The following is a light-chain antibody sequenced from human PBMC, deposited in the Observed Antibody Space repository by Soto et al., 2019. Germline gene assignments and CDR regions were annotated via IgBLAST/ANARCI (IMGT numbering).Light chain of an antibody. CDR2: ETS. V-gene: IGKV1-39*01. Sequence: SLSASVGDRVSITCRASQSISSYLNWYQQKPGKAPKLLIYETSNLQSGVPSRFSGSGSGTDFTLTISSLQPEDFGTYYCQQSLSTPPTFGQGTKVDIK. CDR3: QQSLSTPPT. CDR1: QSISSY. J-gene: IGKJ1*01.